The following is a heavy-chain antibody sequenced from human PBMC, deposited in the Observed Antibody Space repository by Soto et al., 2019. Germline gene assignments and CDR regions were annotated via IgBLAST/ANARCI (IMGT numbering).Heavy chain of an antibody. J-gene: IGHJ6*02. D-gene: IGHD6-19*01. V-gene: IGHV1-2*02. CDR3: ARDRGGWYDDYYYYYGMDV. CDR2: INPKSGGT. CDR1: GYTFTGYY. Sequence: ASVKVSCKASGYTFTGYYMHWVRQAPGQGLEWMGWINPKSGGTSYAQRFQGRVTMTRDTSTSTVYMELSRLRSDDTAVYYCARDRGGWYDDYYYYYGMDVWGQGTTVTVSS.